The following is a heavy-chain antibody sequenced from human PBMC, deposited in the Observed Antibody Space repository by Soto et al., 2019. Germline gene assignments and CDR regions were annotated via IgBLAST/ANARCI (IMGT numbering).Heavy chain of an antibody. CDR2: ISGSGGST. J-gene: IGHJ4*02. Sequence: PGGSLRLSCAASGFTFSSYAMSWVRQAPGKGLEWVSAISGSGGSTYYADSVKGRFTISRDNSKNTLYLQMNSLRAEDTAVYYCAKDHGAARPRGYFDYWGQGXLVTVYS. CDR1: GFTFSSYA. V-gene: IGHV3-23*01. D-gene: IGHD6-6*01. CDR3: AKDHGAARPRGYFDY.